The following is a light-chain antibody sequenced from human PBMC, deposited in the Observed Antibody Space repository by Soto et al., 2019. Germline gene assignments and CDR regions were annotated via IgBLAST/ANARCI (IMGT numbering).Light chain of an antibody. CDR3: QQYGSASIT. J-gene: IGKJ5*01. CDR1: QSVSDF. Sequence: EIVLTQSPGTLSLFPGERATLSCRASQSVSDFLAWYQQKPGQAPRLLIYDAAKRAPGIPARFSGSGSGTDFTLTISRLEPEDFAVYYCQQYGSASITFGQGTRLEIK. CDR2: DAA. V-gene: IGKV3-20*01.